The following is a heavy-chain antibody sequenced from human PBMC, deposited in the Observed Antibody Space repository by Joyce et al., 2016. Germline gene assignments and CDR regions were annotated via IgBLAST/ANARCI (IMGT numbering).Heavy chain of an antibody. CDR1: GGSFSGYY. CDR2: IIHSGST. CDR3: ARGAYYFDSGDYYFY. D-gene: IGHD3-22*01. J-gene: IGHJ4*02. Sequence: QVQLQQWGAGLLKPSETLSLTCAVYGGSFSGYYWNWIRQSPGKGLEWSGEIIHSGSTNYNPSLESRVTISVDMSKNHFSLRLSSVTAADTAVYYCARGAYYFDSGDYYFYWSQGTLVTVSS. V-gene: IGHV4-34*12.